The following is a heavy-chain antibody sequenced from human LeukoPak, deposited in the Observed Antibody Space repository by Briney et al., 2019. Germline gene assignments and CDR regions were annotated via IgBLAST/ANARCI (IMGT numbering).Heavy chain of an antibody. D-gene: IGHD3-3*01. CDR1: GFTFTTYA. J-gene: IGHJ4*02. Sequence: GGSLRLSCAASGFTFTTYAMTWVRQAPGKGLEWVAVISSDGSIKVYADSVKGRFTLSRDNSINTVDLQMNSLRAEDTAVYYCVKEYHSRGFGAYFDYWGQGTLVTVSS. CDR2: ISSDGSIK. CDR3: VKEYHSRGFGAYFDY. V-gene: IGHV3-30*18.